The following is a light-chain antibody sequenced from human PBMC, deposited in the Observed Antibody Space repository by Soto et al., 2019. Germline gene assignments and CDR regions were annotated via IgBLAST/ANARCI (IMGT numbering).Light chain of an antibody. CDR2: WAS. CDR3: QQYYSTPWT. J-gene: IGKJ1*01. V-gene: IGKV4-1*01. CDR1: QSVLYSSNNKNY. Sequence: DIVMTQSPDSLAVSLGERATINCKSSQSVLYSSNNKNYLAWYQQKPGQPPKVLIYWASTRESGVPDRFSDSESGTDFTLTISNLQAEDVAVYYCQQYYSTPWTFGQGTKVEIK.